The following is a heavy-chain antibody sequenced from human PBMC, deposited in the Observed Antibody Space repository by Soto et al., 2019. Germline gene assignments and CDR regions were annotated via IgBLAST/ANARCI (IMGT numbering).Heavy chain of an antibody. D-gene: IGHD2-15*01. J-gene: IGHJ4*02. CDR1: GFTFDDYA. V-gene: IGHV3-9*01. CDR3: AKAWYGNNPIAG. Sequence: GGSLRLSCAASGFTFDDYAMHWVRQAPGKGLEWVSGISWNRGSIGYADSVKGRFTISRDSAKSSLYLQMNSLRVEEPALYSCAKAWYGNNPIAGWGQGPPVTVSS. CDR2: ISWNRGSI.